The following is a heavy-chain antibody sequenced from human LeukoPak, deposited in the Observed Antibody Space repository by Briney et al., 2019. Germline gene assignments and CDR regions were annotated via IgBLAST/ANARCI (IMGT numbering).Heavy chain of an antibody. D-gene: IGHD3-22*01. J-gene: IGHJ5*02. CDR2: IIPIFGTA. Sequence: GASVKVSCKASGCTFSSYAISWVRQAPGQGLEWMGGIIPIFGTANYAQKFQGRVTITMDESTSTAYMELSSLRSEDTAVYYCARDSPYYYDSSGLFDPWGQGTLVTVSS. CDR3: ARDSPYYYDSSGLFDP. V-gene: IGHV1-69*05. CDR1: GCTFSSYA.